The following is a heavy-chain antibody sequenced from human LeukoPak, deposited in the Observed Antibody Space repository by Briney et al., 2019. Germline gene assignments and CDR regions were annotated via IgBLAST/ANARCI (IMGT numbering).Heavy chain of an antibody. J-gene: IGHJ4*02. Sequence: ASVKVSCKASGGTFSSYAISWVRQAPGQGLEWMGGIIPIFGTANYAQKFQGRVTITADESTSTAYMELSSLRSEDTAVYYCARGAVGYCSSTSCPPNDYWGQGTLVTVSS. CDR1: GGTFSSYA. CDR2: IIPIFGTA. V-gene: IGHV1-69*13. CDR3: ARGAVGYCSSTSCPPNDY. D-gene: IGHD2-2*01.